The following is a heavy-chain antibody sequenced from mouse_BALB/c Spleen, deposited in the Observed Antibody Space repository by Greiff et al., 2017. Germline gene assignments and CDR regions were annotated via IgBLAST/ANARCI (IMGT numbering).Heavy chain of an antibody. CDR1: GYTFTSYW. CDR3: ARGRDGYYPDY. CDR2: INPSTGYT. V-gene: IGHV1-7*01. D-gene: IGHD2-3*01. J-gene: IGHJ2*01. Sequence: QVQLQQSGAELAKPGASVKMSCKASGYTFTSYWMHWVKQRPGQGLEWIGYINPSTGYTEYNQKFKDKATLTADKSSSTAYMQLSSLTSEDSAVYYCARGRDGYYPDYWGQGTTLTVSS.